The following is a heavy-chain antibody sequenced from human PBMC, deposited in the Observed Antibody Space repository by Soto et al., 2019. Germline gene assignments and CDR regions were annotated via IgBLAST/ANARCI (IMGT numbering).Heavy chain of an antibody. V-gene: IGHV3-23*01. Sequence: PGGSLRLSCAASGFTFSAYAMSWVRHAPGKGLEWVSVISGSGGATYYADSVKGRFTISRDTSKNTLYLQMNSLRAEDMDVCYCVRVEYITTWYLNYRGQGNLVTVSS. CDR3: VRVEYITTWYLNY. D-gene: IGHD6-13*01. CDR1: GFTFSAYA. CDR2: ISGSGGAT. J-gene: IGHJ4*02.